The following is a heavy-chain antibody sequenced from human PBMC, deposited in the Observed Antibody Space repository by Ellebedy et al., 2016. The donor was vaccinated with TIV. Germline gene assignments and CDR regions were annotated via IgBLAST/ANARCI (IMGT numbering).Heavy chain of an antibody. D-gene: IGHD1-7*01. J-gene: IGHJ4*02. CDR2: ISYDGITK. CDR1: GFAFSTYS. Sequence: GESLKISCAVSGFAFSTYSMHWVRQAPGKGLEWVAIISYDGITKSYADSVKDRFTISRDNSKNSLYLHMDSLRTEDTAVYHCASPVELYTGYYFDYWGQGTLVTVSS. V-gene: IGHV3-30-3*01. CDR3: ASPVELYTGYYFDY.